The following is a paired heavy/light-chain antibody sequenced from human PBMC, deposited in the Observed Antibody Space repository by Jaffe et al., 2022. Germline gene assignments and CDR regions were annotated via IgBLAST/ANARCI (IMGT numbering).Light chain of an antibody. CDR3: QVWDSSSDHYV. V-gene: IGLV3-21*02. CDR2: DDS. CDR1: NIGSKS. J-gene: IGLJ1*01. Sequence: SYVLTQPPSVSVAPGQTARITCGGNNIGSKSVHWYQQKPGQAPVLVVYDDSDRPSGIPERFSGSNSGNTATLTISRVEAGDEADYYCQVWDSSSDHYVFGTGTKVTVL.
Heavy chain of an antibody. D-gene: IGHD3-10*01. CDR2: IRYDGSNK. Sequence: QVQLVESGGGVVQPGGSLRLSCAASGFTFSSYGMHWVRQAPGKGLEWVAFIRYDGSNKYYADSVKGRFTISRDNSKNTLYLQMNSLRAEDTAVYYCAKDPYGSGSYYKKSSLPYYFDYWGQGTLVTVSS. J-gene: IGHJ4*02. CDR3: AKDPYGSGSYYKKSSLPYYFDY. CDR1: GFTFSSYG. V-gene: IGHV3-30*02.